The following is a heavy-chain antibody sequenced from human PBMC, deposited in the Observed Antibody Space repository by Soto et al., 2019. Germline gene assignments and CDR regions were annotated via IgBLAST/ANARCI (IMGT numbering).Heavy chain of an antibody. J-gene: IGHJ5*02. V-gene: IGHV3-30-3*01. D-gene: IGHD3-3*01. CDR3: ARDYTIFGVVTHNWFDP. Sequence: GGSLRLSCAASGFTFSSYAMHWVRQAPGKGLEWVAVISYDGSNKYYADSVKGRFTISRDNSKNTLYLQMNSLRAEDTAVYYCARDYTIFGVVTHNWFDPWGQGTLVTVSS. CDR1: GFTFSSYA. CDR2: ISYDGSNK.